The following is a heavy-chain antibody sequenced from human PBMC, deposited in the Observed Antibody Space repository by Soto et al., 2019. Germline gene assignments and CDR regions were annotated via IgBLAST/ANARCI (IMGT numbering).Heavy chain of an antibody. Sequence: SSETLSLTCAVSGYSISSGYYWGWLRQPPGKGLEWIGSIYHDGSTYYNPSLNSRVTLSIDMTNNHVSLILNSVTAADTAVYYCARVGPWVPYYYDSSPYTFENWFDPWGQGTLVTVSS. CDR3: ARVGPWVPYYYDSSPYTFENWFDP. CDR1: GYSISSGYY. V-gene: IGHV4-38-2*01. J-gene: IGHJ5*02. CDR2: IYHDGST. D-gene: IGHD3-22*01.